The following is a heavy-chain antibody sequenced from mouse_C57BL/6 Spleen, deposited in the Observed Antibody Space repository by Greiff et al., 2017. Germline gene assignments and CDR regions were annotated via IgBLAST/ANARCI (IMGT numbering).Heavy chain of an antibody. J-gene: IGHJ2*01. CDR2: IDPSDSYT. V-gene: IGHV1-59*01. CDR1: GYTFTSYW. CDR3: ARPHYYGSSYPLLDY. D-gene: IGHD1-1*01. Sequence: VQLQQPGAELVRPGTSVKLSCKASGYTFTSYWMHWVKQRPGQGLEWIGVIDPSDSYTNYNQQFKGKATLTVDTSSSPAYMQLSSLTSEDSAVYYCARPHYYGSSYPLLDYWGQGTTLTVSS.